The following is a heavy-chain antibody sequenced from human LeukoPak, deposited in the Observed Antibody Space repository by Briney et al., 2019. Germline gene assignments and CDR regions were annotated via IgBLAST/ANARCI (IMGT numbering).Heavy chain of an antibody. Sequence: SVKVSCKASGGTFCSYAISWVRQAPGQGLEWMGRIIPIFGIANYAQKFQGRVTITADKSTSTAYMELSSLRSEDTAVYYCARDLAKDYYDSSGYPPDYWGQGTLVTVSS. CDR3: ARDLAKDYYDSSGYPPDY. CDR1: GGTFCSYA. D-gene: IGHD3-22*01. V-gene: IGHV1-69*04. J-gene: IGHJ4*02. CDR2: IIPIFGIA.